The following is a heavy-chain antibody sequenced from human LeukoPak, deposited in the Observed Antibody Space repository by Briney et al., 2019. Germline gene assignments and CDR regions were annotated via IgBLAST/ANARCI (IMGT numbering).Heavy chain of an antibody. CDR3: VRYTWPNWFDP. J-gene: IGHJ5*02. V-gene: IGHV4-4*07. CDR2: IYTSGST. CDR1: GGSISIYY. Sequence: SETLSLTCTVSGGSISIYYWNWIRQPAGKGLEWIGRIYTSGSTNYNPSLKSRVTMSVDTSKNQFSLKLTSVTPADTAVYYCVRYTWPNWFDPWGQGALVTVSS. D-gene: IGHD2-2*02.